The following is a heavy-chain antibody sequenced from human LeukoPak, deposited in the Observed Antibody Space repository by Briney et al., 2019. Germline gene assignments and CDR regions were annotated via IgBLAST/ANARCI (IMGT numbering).Heavy chain of an antibody. CDR3: AKADRRWATYYYDTSGYYYDY. V-gene: IGHV3-30*02. CDR2: IRHDGRNK. CDR1: GFTFSSYG. Sequence: GGSLRLSCAASGFTFSSYGMHWVRQAPGKGLEWVAFIRHDGRNKYFADSVRGRFTISRDNSKNTMYLQMNSLRAEDTAVYYCAKADRRWATYYYDTSGYYYDYWGQGTLVTVSS. D-gene: IGHD3-22*01. J-gene: IGHJ4*02.